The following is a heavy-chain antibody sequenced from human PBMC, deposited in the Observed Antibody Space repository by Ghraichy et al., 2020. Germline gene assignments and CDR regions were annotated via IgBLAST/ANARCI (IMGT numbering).Heavy chain of an antibody. CDR2: LNIDGTTV. J-gene: IGHJ4*02. V-gene: IGHV3-74*01. CDR1: GFSFTDYW. D-gene: IGHD1-14*01. Sequence: GGSLRLSCAASGFSFTDYWMHWVRQTPGRGLEWVSHLNIDGTTVNYADSVKGRFTISRDNAKNTVYLQMISLTVEDTAFYYCVRSYKDGLRHFDYWGQGTLVTVSS. CDR3: VRSYKDGLRHFDY.